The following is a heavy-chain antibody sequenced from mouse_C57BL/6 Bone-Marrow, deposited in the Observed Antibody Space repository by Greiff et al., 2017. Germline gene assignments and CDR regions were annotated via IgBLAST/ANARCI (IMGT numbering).Heavy chain of an antibody. Sequence: EVKLVESGGDLVKPGGSLKLSCAASGFTFSSYGMSWFRQTPDKRLEWVATISSGDSYTSYPDSVKGRFTISRDSAKNTLYLQMSSLKSKDTAMYYCARLSPFAYWGQGTLVTVSA. D-gene: IGHD6-2*01. CDR3: ARLSPFAY. CDR2: ISSGDSYT. J-gene: IGHJ3*01. V-gene: IGHV5-6*01. CDR1: GFTFSSYG.